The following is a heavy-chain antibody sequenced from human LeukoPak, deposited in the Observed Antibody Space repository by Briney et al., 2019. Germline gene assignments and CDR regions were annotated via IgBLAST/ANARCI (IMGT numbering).Heavy chain of an antibody. CDR1: GGSISRSGYY. D-gene: IGHD1-1*01. CDR2: IYYSGST. Sequence: PSETLSLTCTVSGGSISRSGYYWSWIRQHPGKGLEWIGYIYYSGSTYYNPSLKSRVTISVDTSKNQFSLKLSSVTAADTAVYYCARDTTGGFDPWGQGTLVTVSS. J-gene: IGHJ5*02. V-gene: IGHV4-31*03. CDR3: ARDTTGGFDP.